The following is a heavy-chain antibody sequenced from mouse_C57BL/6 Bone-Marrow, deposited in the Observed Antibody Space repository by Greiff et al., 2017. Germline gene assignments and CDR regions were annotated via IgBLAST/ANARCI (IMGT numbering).Heavy chain of an antibody. Sequence: VQLQQPGAELVKPGASVKLSCKASGYTFTSYWMNWVKQRPGRGLEWIGRIDPNSGGTKYNEKFKSKATLTVDKPSSTAYMQLSSLTSEDSAVYYCARGDGSSLVDFDYWGQGTTLTVSS. J-gene: IGHJ2*01. D-gene: IGHD1-1*01. V-gene: IGHV1-72*01. CDR2: IDPNSGGT. CDR3: ARGDGSSLVDFDY. CDR1: GYTFTSYW.